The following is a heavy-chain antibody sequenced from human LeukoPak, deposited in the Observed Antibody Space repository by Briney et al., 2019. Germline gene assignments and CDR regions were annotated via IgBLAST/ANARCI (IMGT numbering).Heavy chain of an antibody. CDR3: AKDRDSSSWFDY. CDR2: ISGSGGST. CDR1: GYTLSIYA. D-gene: IGHD6-13*01. J-gene: IGHJ4*02. Sequence: GGSLRLSCAPSGYTLSIYAISWVREAPRKGLEWVSAISGSGGSTYYADSVKGRFTISRDNSKNSLYLQMNSLRAEDTAVYYCAKDRDSSSWFDYWGQGTLVTVSS. V-gene: IGHV3-23*01.